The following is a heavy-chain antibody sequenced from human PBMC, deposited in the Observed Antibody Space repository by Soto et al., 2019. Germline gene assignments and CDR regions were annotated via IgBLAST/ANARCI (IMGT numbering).Heavy chain of an antibody. CDR3: ARQSYDSSDGMDV. CDR1: GDSIRSSTYY. D-gene: IGHD3-22*01. V-gene: IGHV4-39*01. Sequence: SETLSLTCTVSGDSIRSSTYYWGWIRQPPGKGLEWIGTLSYSGSTYYNPSLNSRVTISVDTSRIHFSLKLISVSAADTAVYYCARQSYDSSDGMDVWGQGTTVTV. CDR2: LSYSGST. J-gene: IGHJ6*02.